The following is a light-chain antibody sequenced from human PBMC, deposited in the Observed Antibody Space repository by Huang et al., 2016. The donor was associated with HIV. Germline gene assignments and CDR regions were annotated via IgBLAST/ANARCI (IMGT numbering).Light chain of an antibody. V-gene: IGKV1-27*01. Sequence: DIQMTQSPSSLSASPGVRVTLSCRANQDIGNFLAWYQHKPGGVPRLRIYGASTLQSGVPWRFSGRGSGTDFTLTITSFQPDDVATYYCQRYDSAPRAFGQGTKVEI. CDR2: GAS. CDR3: QRYDSAPRA. CDR1: QDIGNF. J-gene: IGKJ1*01.